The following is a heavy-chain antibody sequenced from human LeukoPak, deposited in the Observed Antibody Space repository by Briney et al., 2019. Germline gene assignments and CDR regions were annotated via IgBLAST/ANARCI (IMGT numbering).Heavy chain of an antibody. D-gene: IGHD3-10*01. CDR1: GGTFSSYA. CDR3: AHTMVRGVIRRGTLGY. J-gene: IGHJ4*02. Sequence: ASVKVSRKASGGTFSSYAISWVRQAPGQGLEWMGGIIPIFGTANYAQKFQGRVTITADESTSTAYMELSSLRSEDTAVYYCAHTMVRGVIRRGTLGYWGQGTLVTVSS. CDR2: IIPIFGTA. V-gene: IGHV1-69*13.